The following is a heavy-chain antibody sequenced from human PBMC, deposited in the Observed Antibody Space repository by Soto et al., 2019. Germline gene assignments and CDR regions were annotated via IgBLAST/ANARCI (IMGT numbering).Heavy chain of an antibody. Sequence: SETLSLTCSVSGGSVSRGDYYWGWIRQSPGKGLEWIGYSYYSGSIHYNPTFKSRATMTVDPSKNQLSLKLRSVTAADTAVVYCASATDSRHYAMDVWGQGTTVTVSS. CDR2: SYYSGSI. D-gene: IGHD4-17*01. V-gene: IGHV4-30-4*01. CDR1: GGSVSRGDYY. CDR3: ASATDSRHYAMDV. J-gene: IGHJ6*02.